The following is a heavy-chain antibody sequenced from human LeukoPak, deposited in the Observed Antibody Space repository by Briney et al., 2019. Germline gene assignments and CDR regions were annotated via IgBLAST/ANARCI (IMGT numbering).Heavy chain of an antibody. CDR1: GFTVSNNY. V-gene: IGHV3-66*01. Sequence: AGGSLRLSCAASGFTVSNNYMSWVRQAPGKGLEWVSVMYSSGNTYYTDSVKDRFTISRDSSKNTVYLQMNSLRAEDTAVYYCAKAPSIAAAGTFDYWGQGTLVTVSS. D-gene: IGHD6-13*01. CDR2: MYSSGNT. CDR3: AKAPSIAAAGTFDY. J-gene: IGHJ4*02.